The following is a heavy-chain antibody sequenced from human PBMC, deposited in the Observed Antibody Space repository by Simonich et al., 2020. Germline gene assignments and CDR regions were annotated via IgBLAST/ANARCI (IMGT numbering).Heavy chain of an antibody. V-gene: IGHV1-2*02. D-gene: IGHD5-18*01. CDR2: SNPNRGGT. CDR3: ARVSGGTAMVTSTFDI. J-gene: IGHJ3*02. Sequence: QVQLVQSGAEVKKPGASVKVSCKASGYTFTGYYMHWVRQAPGQGLEWMGWSNPNRGGTKDEKKFQGRVTQTRETSNSTAYMELSRLRSDDTAVYYCARVSGGTAMVTSTFDIWGQGTMVTVSS. CDR1: GYTFTGYY.